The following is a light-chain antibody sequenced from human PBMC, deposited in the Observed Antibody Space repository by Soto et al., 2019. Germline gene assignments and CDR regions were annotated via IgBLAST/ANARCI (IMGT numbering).Light chain of an antibody. CDR2: GNS. V-gene: IGLV1-40*01. J-gene: IGLJ2*01. CDR1: RSNIGAGYD. CDR3: QSYDSSLSGSV. Sequence: QSVLTQPPSVSGAPGQRVTISCTGSRSNIGAGYDVHWYQQLPGTAPKLLIYGNSNRPSGVPDRISGSKSGTSASLAITGLQAEDEADYYCQSYDSSLSGSVFGGGTKLTVL.